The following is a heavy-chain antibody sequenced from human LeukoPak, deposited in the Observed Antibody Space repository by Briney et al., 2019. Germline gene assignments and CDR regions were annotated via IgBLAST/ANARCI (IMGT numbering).Heavy chain of an antibody. CDR3: AKDNSYSGCVY. CDR1: GFTFSNHA. Sequence: GGSLRLSCAASGFTFSNHAMTWARQAPGKGLEWVSVISGDGGTTYYADSVKGRFTISRDNSKNTLYLQMDSLRAGDTAVYYCAKDNSYSGCVYWGQGTLVTVSS. V-gene: IGHV3-23*01. J-gene: IGHJ4*02. CDR2: ISGDGGTT. D-gene: IGHD1-26*01.